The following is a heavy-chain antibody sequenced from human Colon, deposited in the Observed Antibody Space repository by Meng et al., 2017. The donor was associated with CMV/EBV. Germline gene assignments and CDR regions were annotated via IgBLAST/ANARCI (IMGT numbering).Heavy chain of an antibody. J-gene: IGHJ6*02. CDR2: INHSGST. V-gene: IGHV4-34*01. D-gene: IGHD2-21*01. CDR3: ARGTRIRKLFGMDV. CDR1: GGSFSGYY. Sequence: SETLSLTCAAYGGSFSGYYWSWIRQPPGKGLEWIGEINHSGSTNYNPSLKSRVTISVDTSKNQFSLKLSSVTAADTAVYYCARGTRIRKLFGMDVWGQGTTVTVSS.